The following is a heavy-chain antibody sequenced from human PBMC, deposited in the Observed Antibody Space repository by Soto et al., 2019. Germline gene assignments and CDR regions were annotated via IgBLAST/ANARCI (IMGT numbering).Heavy chain of an antibody. D-gene: IGHD6-6*01. J-gene: IGHJ6*02. V-gene: IGHV1-69*13. CDR1: GGTFSSYA. Sequence: SVKVSCKASGGTFSSYAISWVRQAPGQGLEWMGWIIPIFGTANYAQKFQGRVTITADESTSTAYMELSSLRSEDTAVYYCAREEYSSSSAYGMDVWGQGTTVTVSS. CDR2: IIPIFGTA. CDR3: AREEYSSSSAYGMDV.